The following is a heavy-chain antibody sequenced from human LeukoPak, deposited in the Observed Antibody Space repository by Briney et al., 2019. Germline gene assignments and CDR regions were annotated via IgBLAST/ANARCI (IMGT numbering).Heavy chain of an antibody. CDR1: GFTSRSEW. Sequence: GGSLRLSCAASGFTSRSEWMSWVRQAPGKGLEYVANIKEDGSEKYYVDSVKGRFTISRDNSKNSLYLQMNSMRGEDTAVYYCARDPWSEQSPGRGVWFDPWGQGTLVTVSS. CDR2: IKEDGSEK. D-gene: IGHD6-19*01. J-gene: IGHJ5*02. V-gene: IGHV3-7*05. CDR3: ARDPWSEQSPGRGVWFDP.